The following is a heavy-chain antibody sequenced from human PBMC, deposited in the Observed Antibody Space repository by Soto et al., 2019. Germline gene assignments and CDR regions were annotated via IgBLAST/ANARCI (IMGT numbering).Heavy chain of an antibody. CDR1: GGTFSSHT. D-gene: IGHD3-10*01. Sequence: QVQLVQSGAEVKKPGSSVKVSCKASGGTFSSHTIIWVRQAPGQGLEWMGEIMAMFDTPKYAQKFQGRVTNTAEKSTSTAYMELGSLRSEDTAVDYCAQEVASGGLFDIWGQGTMVTVSS. CDR2: IMAMFDTP. V-gene: IGHV1-69*06. CDR3: AQEVASGGLFDI. J-gene: IGHJ3*02.